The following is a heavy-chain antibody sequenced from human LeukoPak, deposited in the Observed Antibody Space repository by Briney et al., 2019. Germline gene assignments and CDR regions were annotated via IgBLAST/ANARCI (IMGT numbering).Heavy chain of an antibody. J-gene: IGHJ5*02. CDR1: GFSFSDYY. D-gene: IGHD3-10*01. CDR2: ISSRGGTV. Sequence: GGSLRLSCAAAGFSFSDYYMSWIRQAPGKGLEWVSYISSRGGTVYYADSVKGRFTISRDDAKSSLYLQMSSLRAEDTAVYYCVKEYFGKLDPWGQGALVTVSS. V-gene: IGHV3-11*04. CDR3: VKEYFGKLDP.